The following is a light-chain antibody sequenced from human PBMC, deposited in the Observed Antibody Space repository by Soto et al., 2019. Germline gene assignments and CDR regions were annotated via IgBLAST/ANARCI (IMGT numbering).Light chain of an antibody. Sequence: EIVLTQSPATLSLSPGESATLSCRASQSVSSYLVWFQQKPGQAPRLLIYDASTRATGIPARFSGSGSGTDFTLTISSLKPEDFAVYYCQQRIDWPLTFGGGTKVEIK. CDR2: DAS. V-gene: IGKV3-11*01. CDR1: QSVSSY. J-gene: IGKJ4*01. CDR3: QQRIDWPLT.